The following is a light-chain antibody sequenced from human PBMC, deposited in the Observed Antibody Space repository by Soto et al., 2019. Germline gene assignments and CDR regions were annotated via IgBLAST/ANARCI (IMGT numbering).Light chain of an antibody. CDR3: QQYSHLIT. CDR2: DAS. J-gene: IGKJ5*01. CDR1: QSISSW. V-gene: IGKV1-5*01. Sequence: IQMTQSPSTLSASVGDKITITCRASQSISSWLAWYQQKPGKAPKLLIYDASGLKSGVPSRFSGSGSGTDFTFTISSLQPEDIATYYCQQYSHLITFGQGTRLEIK.